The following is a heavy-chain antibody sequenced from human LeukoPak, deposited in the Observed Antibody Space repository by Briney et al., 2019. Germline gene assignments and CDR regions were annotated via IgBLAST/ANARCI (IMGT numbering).Heavy chain of an antibody. CDR1: GFTFSSYE. Sequence: PGGSLRLSCAASGFTFSSYEMNWVRQAPGKGLEWVSYISSSGSTIYYADSVKGRFTISRDNAKNSLYLQMNSLRAEDTAVYYCAREGYSSSWYDYWGQGTLVTVSS. J-gene: IGHJ4*02. D-gene: IGHD6-13*01. CDR3: AREGYSSSWYDY. V-gene: IGHV3-48*03. CDR2: ISSSGSTI.